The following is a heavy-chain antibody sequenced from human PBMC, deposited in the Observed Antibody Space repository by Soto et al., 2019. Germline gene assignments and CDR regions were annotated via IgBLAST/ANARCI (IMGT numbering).Heavy chain of an antibody. CDR2: ISGSGGST. D-gene: IGHD2-15*01. J-gene: IGHJ4*02. CDR3: AKPFSTYCSGGSCYSYFDY. V-gene: IGHV3-23*01. CDR1: GFTFSSYA. Sequence: GGSLRLSCAASGFTFSSYAMSWVRQAPGKGLEWVSAISGSGGSTYYADSVKGRFTISRDNSKNTLYLQMNSLRVEDTAVYYCAKPFSTYCSGGSCYSYFDYWGQGTLVTVSS.